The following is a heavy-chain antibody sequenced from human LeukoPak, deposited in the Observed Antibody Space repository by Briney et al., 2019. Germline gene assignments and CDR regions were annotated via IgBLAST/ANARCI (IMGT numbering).Heavy chain of an antibody. V-gene: IGHV3-53*01. Sequence: GGSLRLSCVVSGFTVSSNYMSWVRQAPGKGLEWVSVIYNDGRTYYADSVKGRFTISRDNSKNTLYLQMNSLRAEDTAVYYCARGGRVIVVIPTDWGQGTLVTVSS. D-gene: IGHD3-22*01. J-gene: IGHJ4*02. CDR1: GFTVSSNY. CDR2: IYNDGRT. CDR3: ARGGRVIVVIPTD.